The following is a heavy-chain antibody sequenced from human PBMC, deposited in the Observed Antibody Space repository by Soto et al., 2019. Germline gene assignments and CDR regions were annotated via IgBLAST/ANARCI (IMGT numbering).Heavy chain of an antibody. CDR2: ISSSSSYI. J-gene: IGHJ4*02. CDR1: GFTFSSYS. D-gene: IGHD2-2*01. Sequence: GGSLRLSCAASGFTFSSYSMNWVRQAPGKGLDWVSSISSSSSYIYYADSVRGRFTISRDNAKNSLYLQMNSLRAEDTAVYYCARGVGKDIVVVPAATYFDYWGQGTLVTVSS. V-gene: IGHV3-21*01. CDR3: ARGVGKDIVVVPAATYFDY.